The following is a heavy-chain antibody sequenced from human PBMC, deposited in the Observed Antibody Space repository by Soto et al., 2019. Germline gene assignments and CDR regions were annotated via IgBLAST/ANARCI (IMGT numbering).Heavy chain of an antibody. CDR3: ARQGGALLFGVHMHV. D-gene: IGHD3-16*01. V-gene: IGHV4-59*08. CDR2: IYARGSS. CDR1: GSSIGRFY. Sequence: QVQLQESAPGQVKPSETLSLTCSVSGSSIGRFYWSWIRQSPGKGLEWIGYIYARGSSNYNPSLRSRVTKSMDTSKYQLSLIRRFVTAADTAIYYWARQGGALLFGVHMHVLGKGTTVTVSS. J-gene: IGHJ6*03.